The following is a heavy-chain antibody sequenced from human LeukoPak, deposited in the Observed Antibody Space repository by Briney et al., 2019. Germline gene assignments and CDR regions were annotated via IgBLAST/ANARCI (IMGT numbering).Heavy chain of an antibody. CDR1: GYTFTSYG. CDR2: ISAYNGNT. D-gene: IGHD5-18*01. CDR3: ARDLGPPRGYSYGPPDY. J-gene: IGHJ4*02. V-gene: IGHV1-18*01. Sequence: GASVKVSCKASGYTFTSYGISWVRPAPGQGLEWMGWISAYNGNTNYAQKLQGRVTMTTDTSTSTAYMELRSLRSDDTAVYYCARDLGPPRGYSYGPPDYWGQGTLVTVSS.